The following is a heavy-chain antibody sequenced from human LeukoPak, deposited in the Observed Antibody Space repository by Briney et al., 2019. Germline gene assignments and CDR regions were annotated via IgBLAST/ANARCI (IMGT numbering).Heavy chain of an antibody. V-gene: IGHV4-61*02. CDR1: GDSIRSGTYY. J-gene: IGHJ4*02. CDR2: IYTSGST. CDR3: ARGGGATRIDY. Sequence: SGTLSLTCSVSGDSIRSGTYYWSWIRQPAGKGLEWIGRIYTSGSTSYNPSLKSRVTISVDTSKNQFSLKLTSVTAADTAVYYCARGGGATRIDYWGQGPLVTVS. D-gene: IGHD5-12*01.